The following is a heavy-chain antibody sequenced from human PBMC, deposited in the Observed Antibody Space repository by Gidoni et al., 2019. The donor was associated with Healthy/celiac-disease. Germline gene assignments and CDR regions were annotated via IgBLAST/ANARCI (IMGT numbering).Heavy chain of an antibody. J-gene: IGHJ4*02. D-gene: IGHD3-16*01. Sequence: QVQLQPWGAGLLKPSETLSLTCAVYGGSFSGYYWSWIRQPPGKGLEWIGEINHSGSTNYNPSLKSRVTISVDTSKNQFSLKLSAVTAADTAVYYCARGVKGGFDYWGQGTLVTVSS. V-gene: IGHV4-34*01. CDR3: ARGVKGGFDY. CDR1: GGSFSGYY. CDR2: INHSGST.